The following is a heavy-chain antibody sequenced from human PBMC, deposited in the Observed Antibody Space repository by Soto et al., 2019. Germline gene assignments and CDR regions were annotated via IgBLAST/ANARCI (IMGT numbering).Heavy chain of an antibody. D-gene: IGHD4-17*01. CDR2: IYPGDSDT. CDR3: ARHIYGDYQTVY. CDR1: GYSFSTYW. V-gene: IGHV5-51*01. Sequence: GESLKISCXASGYSFSTYWIGWVRQMPGKGLEWMGIIYPGDSDTRYSPSFQGQVTISADKSLSIAYLHWSSLKASDTAMYYCARHIYGDYQTVYWGQGTLVTVSS. J-gene: IGHJ4*02.